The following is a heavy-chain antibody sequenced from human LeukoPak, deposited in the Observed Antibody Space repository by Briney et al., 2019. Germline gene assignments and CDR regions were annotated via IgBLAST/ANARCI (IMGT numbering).Heavy chain of an antibody. J-gene: IGHJ4*02. D-gene: IGHD2-15*01. CDR2: ISHSGST. Sequence: PSETLSLTCAVYGGSFSGYYWSWIRQPPGKGLEWIGEISHSGSTYYNPSLKSRVTISVDTSKNQFSLKLSSVTAADTAVYYCARGSQSLGYCSGGSCRAKIFDYWGQGTLVTVSS. V-gene: IGHV4-34*01. CDR3: ARGSQSLGYCSGGSCRAKIFDY. CDR1: GGSFSGYY.